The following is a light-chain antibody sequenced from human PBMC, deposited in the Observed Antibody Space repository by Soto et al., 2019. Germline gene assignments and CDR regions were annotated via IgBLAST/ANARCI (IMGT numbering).Light chain of an antibody. CDR3: QQYNSYSWT. CDR1: QSISSW. CDR2: KAS. Sequence: DIQMTQSPSTLSASVGDRVTITCRASQSISSWLAWYQQKPGKAPKLLIYKASSLESGVPSSFRGSGSGTEFTLTISSLQPDDFATYYCQQYNSYSWTFGQGTNVEIK. J-gene: IGKJ1*01. V-gene: IGKV1-5*03.